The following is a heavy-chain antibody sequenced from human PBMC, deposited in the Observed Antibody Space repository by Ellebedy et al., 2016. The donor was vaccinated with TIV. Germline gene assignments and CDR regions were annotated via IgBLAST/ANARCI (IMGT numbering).Heavy chain of an antibody. D-gene: IGHD6-13*01. J-gene: IGHJ5*02. CDR3: ARGPPQLGS. Sequence: SETLSLTXAVYGGSFSGYYWSWIRQPPGKGLEWIGEINHSGSTNYNPSLKSRVTISVDTSKNQFSLKLSSVTAADTAVYYCARGPPQLGSWGQGTLVTVSS. CDR2: INHSGST. V-gene: IGHV4-34*01. CDR1: GGSFSGYY.